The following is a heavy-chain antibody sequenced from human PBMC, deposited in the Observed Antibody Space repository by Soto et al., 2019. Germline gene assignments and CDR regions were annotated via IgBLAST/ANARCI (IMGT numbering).Heavy chain of an antibody. V-gene: IGHV3-74*01. Sequence: PGGSLRLSCAASGFTFSSYWMHWVRQAPGKGLVWVSRINSDGSSTSYADSVKGRFTISRDNAKNTLYLQMNSLRAEDTAVYYCASSDYYGSGPYYYYYGMDVWGQGTTVTVSS. D-gene: IGHD3-10*01. J-gene: IGHJ6*02. CDR1: GFTFSSYW. CDR2: INSDGSST. CDR3: ASSDYYGSGPYYYYYGMDV.